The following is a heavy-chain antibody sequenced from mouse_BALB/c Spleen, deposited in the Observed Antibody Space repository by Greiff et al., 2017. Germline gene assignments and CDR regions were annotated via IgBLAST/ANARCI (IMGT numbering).Heavy chain of an antibody. CDR1: GYSITSDYA. CDR2: ISYSGST. CDR3: ARGELGRRFAY. Sequence: VQLQQSGPGLVKPSQSLSLTCTVTGYSITSDYAWNWIRQFPGNKLEWMGYISYSGSTSYNPSLKSRISITRDTSKNQFFLQLNSVTTEDTATYYCARGELGRRFAYWGQGTLVTVSA. J-gene: IGHJ3*01. V-gene: IGHV3-2*02. D-gene: IGHD4-1*01.